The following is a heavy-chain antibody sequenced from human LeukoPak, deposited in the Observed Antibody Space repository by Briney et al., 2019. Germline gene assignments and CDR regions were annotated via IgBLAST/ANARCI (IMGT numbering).Heavy chain of an antibody. CDR1: GGSISSSSSY. J-gene: IGHJ4*02. Sequence: KASETLSLTCTVSGGSISSSSSYWGWIRQPPGKGLEWIGSVYHSGSTYYNPSLKSRVTTSVDTSKNHFSLKLSSVTAADTAVYYCAIDRYSSGWYTFDYWGQGTLVTVSS. D-gene: IGHD6-19*01. CDR2: VYHSGST. V-gene: IGHV4-39*02. CDR3: AIDRYSSGWYTFDY.